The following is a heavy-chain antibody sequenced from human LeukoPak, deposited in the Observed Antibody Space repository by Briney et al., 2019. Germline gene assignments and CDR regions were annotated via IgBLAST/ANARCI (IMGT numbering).Heavy chain of an antibody. J-gene: IGHJ4*02. Sequence: SETLSLTCAVHGGSLSGYYWSWSRQPPGKGLEWIGEINHSGSTNYNPSLKSRVTISVDTSKNQFSLKLSSVTAADTAVYYCARALYYYSWGIDYWRQGNLVTVSS. D-gene: IGHD3-10*01. CDR2: INHSGST. V-gene: IGHV4-34*01. CDR3: ARALYYYSWGIDY. CDR1: GGSLSGYY.